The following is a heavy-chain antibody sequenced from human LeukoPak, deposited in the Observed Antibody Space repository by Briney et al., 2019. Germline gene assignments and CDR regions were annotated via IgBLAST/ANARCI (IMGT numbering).Heavy chain of an antibody. CDR1: GDSISSGAYS. CDR2: IFHTGST. J-gene: IGHJ5*02. Sequence: PSQTLSLTCVVSGDSISSGAYSWSWIRQPPGKGLEWIGYIFHTGSTFYNPSLKSRLTISVDNSKNRFSLRLSAVTAADTDVYYCARELWFANAPGSWLDPWGQGTLVTVSS. D-gene: IGHD3-10*01. CDR3: ARELWFANAPGSWLDP. V-gene: IGHV4-30-2*01.